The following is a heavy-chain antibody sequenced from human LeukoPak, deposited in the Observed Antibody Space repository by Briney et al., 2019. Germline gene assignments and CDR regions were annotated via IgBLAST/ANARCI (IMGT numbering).Heavy chain of an antibody. V-gene: IGHV3-30*04. CDR2: ISYDGSNK. J-gene: IGHJ4*02. CDR3: ARARVEITIDY. D-gene: IGHD3-10*01. Sequence: GGSLRLSCAASEFTFSNYAVHWVRQAPGKGLEWVAVISYDGSNKYYADSVKGRFTISRDNSKNTLYLQMNSLRAEDTAVYYCARARVEITIDYWGQGTLVTVSS. CDR1: EFTFSNYA.